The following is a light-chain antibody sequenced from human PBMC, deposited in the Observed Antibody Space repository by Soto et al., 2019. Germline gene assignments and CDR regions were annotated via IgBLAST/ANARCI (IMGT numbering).Light chain of an antibody. J-gene: IGKJ2*01. CDR1: QSVSSS. V-gene: IGKV3-15*01. Sequence: VLTQSPATLTLSPRERATLSCRASQSVSSSLAWYQQKPGQAPRLLIYDASTRATGIPPRFSGGGSGTESTVTISSLQSEDFAICYCQQYEIWPPYTFGQGTKVDIK. CDR3: QQYEIWPPYT. CDR2: DAS.